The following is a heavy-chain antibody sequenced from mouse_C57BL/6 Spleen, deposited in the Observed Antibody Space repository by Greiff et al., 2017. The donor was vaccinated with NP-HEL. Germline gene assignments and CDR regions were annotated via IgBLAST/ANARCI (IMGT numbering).Heavy chain of an antibody. Sequence: VQLQQSGAELVRPGASVTLSCKASGYTFTDYEMHWVKQTPVHGLEWIGAIDPATGGTAYNPKFKGKAILTADKSSSTAYMELHSLTSEDSAVDYCTRANDNDEGFAYWGQGTLVTVSA. CDR3: TRANDNDEGFAY. V-gene: IGHV1-15*01. D-gene: IGHD2-4*01. CDR2: IDPATGGT. CDR1: GYTFTDYE. J-gene: IGHJ3*01.